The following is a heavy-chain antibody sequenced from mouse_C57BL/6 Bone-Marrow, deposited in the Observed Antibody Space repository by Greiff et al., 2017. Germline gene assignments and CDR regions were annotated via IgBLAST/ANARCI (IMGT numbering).Heavy chain of an antibody. D-gene: IGHD1-1*01. Sequence: VMLVESGPELVKPGASVKLSCKASGYTFTSYDINWVKQRPGQGLEWIGWIYPRDGSTKYNEKFKGKATLTVDTSSSTAYMERHSLTSADSAVYVCARDYGSSYWYFDVWGTGTTVTVSS. J-gene: IGHJ1*03. CDR3: ARDYGSSYWYFDV. V-gene: IGHV1-85*01. CDR1: GYTFTSYD. CDR2: IYPRDGST.